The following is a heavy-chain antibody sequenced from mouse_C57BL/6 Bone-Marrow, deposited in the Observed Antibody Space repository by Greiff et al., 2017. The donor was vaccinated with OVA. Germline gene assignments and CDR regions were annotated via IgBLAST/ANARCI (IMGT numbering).Heavy chain of an antibody. Sequence: VQLQQSGTVLARPGASVKMSCKTSGYTFTSYWMHWVKQRPGPGLEWIGAIYPGNSDTSYNQKFKGKAKLTAVTSASTAYMELSSLTNEDSAVYYCTKYGYDHWYFDVWGTGTTVTVSS. CDR3: TKYGYDHWYFDV. D-gene: IGHD2-2*01. CDR1: GYTFTSYW. V-gene: IGHV1-5*01. J-gene: IGHJ1*03. CDR2: IYPGNSDT.